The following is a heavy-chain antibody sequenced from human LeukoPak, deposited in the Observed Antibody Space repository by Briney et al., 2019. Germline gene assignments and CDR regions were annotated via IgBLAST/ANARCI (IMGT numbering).Heavy chain of an antibody. CDR1: GFAFDEHG. CDR2: INWSGGST. Sequence: GGSLRLSCTASGFAFDEHGMSWVRQVPGKGLEWVSGINWSGGSTGYADPLRGRFTISRDNAKNSLYLQMDSLRAEDTALYYCARAPITSLFYFDYWGQGTLVTVSS. V-gene: IGHV3-20*04. CDR3: ARAPITSLFYFDY. J-gene: IGHJ4*02. D-gene: IGHD2-2*01.